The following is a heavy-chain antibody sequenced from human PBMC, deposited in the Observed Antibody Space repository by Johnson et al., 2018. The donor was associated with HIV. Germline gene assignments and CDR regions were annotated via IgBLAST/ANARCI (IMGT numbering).Heavy chain of an antibody. Sequence: EVQLVESGGGVVQPGGSLRLSCAASGLTFSNYGSHWVRQAPGKGLEWISFIGSSDDVIQYADSVKGRLPISRDNAKNSLYLQMNSLRAEDTAFYYCARVIMVRGVLDVFDIWGQGTMVTVSS. D-gene: IGHD3-10*01. J-gene: IGHJ3*02. CDR1: GLTFSNYG. V-gene: IGHV3-48*04. CDR3: ARVIMVRGVLDVFDI. CDR2: IGSSDDVI.